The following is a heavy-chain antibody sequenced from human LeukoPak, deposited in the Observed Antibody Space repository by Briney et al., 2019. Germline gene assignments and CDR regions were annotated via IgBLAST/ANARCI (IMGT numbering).Heavy chain of an antibody. D-gene: IGHD5-18*01. J-gene: IGHJ4*02. CDR2: INSDGGAT. V-gene: IGHV3-74*01. CDR3: ARGSGSTVMDY. CDR1: GFTFSSYW. Sequence: GGSLRLSCAGSGFTFSSYWMHWVRQVPGEGLVWVSQINSDGGATSYAGSVRGRFTISRDDAKNTLHLQMSSLRPEDTAVYYCARGSGSTVMDYWGQGTLVTVSS.